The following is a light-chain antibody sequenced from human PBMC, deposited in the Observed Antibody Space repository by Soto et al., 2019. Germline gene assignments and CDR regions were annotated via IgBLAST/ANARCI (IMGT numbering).Light chain of an antibody. CDR3: QHYQTLPLT. CDR2: DAS. V-gene: IGKV1-33*01. CDR1: QDITNY. Sequence: DIQMTQSPSSLSASVGDRVTITCRASQDITNYLNWYQQKPGRAPRLLIYDASNLETGVPSRFNGSGSGTDFTFTITSLQPGDIATYYCQHYQTLPLTFGGGTKVDIK. J-gene: IGKJ4*01.